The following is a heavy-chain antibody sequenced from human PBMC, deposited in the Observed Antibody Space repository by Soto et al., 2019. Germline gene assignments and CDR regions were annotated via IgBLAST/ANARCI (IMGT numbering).Heavy chain of an antibody. CDR2: ISYDGSNK. CDR1: GFTFSSYG. V-gene: IGHV3-30*03. CDR3: ARQTVRKTFLSDAFDI. Sequence: GGSLRLSCAASGFTFSSYGMHWVRQAPGKGLEWVAVISYDGSNKYYADSVKGRFTISRDNSKNTLYLQMNSLRAEDTAVYYCARQTVRKTFLSDAFDIWGQGTMVTVSS. J-gene: IGHJ3*02. D-gene: IGHD3-10*01.